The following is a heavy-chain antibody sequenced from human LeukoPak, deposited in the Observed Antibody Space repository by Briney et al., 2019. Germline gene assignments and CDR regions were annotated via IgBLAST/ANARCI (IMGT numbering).Heavy chain of an antibody. V-gene: IGHV5-51*01. CDR1: GYSFTSYW. CDR2: IYPGDSDT. CDR3: ARHSESDGGGVDY. J-gene: IGHJ4*02. Sequence: KVGESLRISCKGSGYSFTSYWIGWVRQMPGKGLEWMGIIYPGDSDTRYSPSFQGQVTISADKSISTAYLQWSSLKASDTAMYYCARHSESDGGGVDYWGQGTLVTVSS. D-gene: IGHD4-23*01.